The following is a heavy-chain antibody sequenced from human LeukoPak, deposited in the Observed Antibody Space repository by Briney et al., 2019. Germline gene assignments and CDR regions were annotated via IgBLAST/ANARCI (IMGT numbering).Heavy chain of an antibody. D-gene: IGHD3-22*01. Sequence: PSETLSLTCTVSGDSISSGSYYWSWIRQPAGEGLEWIGRIYSSGRTHYSPSLKSRVAISVDTSKNQLSLKLSSVTAADTAVYYCASNYYDSSGYLQDYWGQGTLVTVSS. CDR1: GDSISSGSYY. CDR2: IYSSGRT. CDR3: ASNYYDSSGYLQDY. J-gene: IGHJ4*02. V-gene: IGHV4-61*02.